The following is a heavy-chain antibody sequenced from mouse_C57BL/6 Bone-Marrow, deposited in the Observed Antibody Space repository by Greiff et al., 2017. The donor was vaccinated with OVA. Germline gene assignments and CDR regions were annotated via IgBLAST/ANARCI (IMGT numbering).Heavy chain of an antibody. D-gene: IGHD2-2*01. J-gene: IGHJ4*01. Sequence: DVHLVESGGGLVQPGGSLKLSCAASGFTFSDYYMYWVRQTPEKRLEWVAYISNGGGSTYYPDTVKGRFTISRDNAKNTLYLQMSRLKSEDTAMYYCARWLPYYYAMDYWGQGTSVTVSS. CDR1: GFTFSDYY. CDR3: ARWLPYYYAMDY. V-gene: IGHV5-12*01. CDR2: ISNGGGST.